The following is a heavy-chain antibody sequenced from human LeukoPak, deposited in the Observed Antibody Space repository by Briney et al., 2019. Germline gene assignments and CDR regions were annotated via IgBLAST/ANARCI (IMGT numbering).Heavy chain of an antibody. CDR1: GGSISSYY. Sequence: SETLSLTCTVSGGSISSYYWSWIRQPPGKGLEWIGYIYYSGSTNYNPSLKSRVTISVDTSKNQFSLRLSSVTAADTAVYYCARPNDYNWFDPWGQGTLVTVSS. CDR2: IYYSGST. D-gene: IGHD2-8*01. V-gene: IGHV4-59*01. CDR3: ARPNDYNWFDP. J-gene: IGHJ5*02.